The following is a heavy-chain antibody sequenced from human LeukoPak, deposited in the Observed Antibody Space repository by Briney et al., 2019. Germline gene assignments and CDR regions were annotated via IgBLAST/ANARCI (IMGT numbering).Heavy chain of an antibody. D-gene: IGHD6-19*01. CDR2: ISSSGSAI. J-gene: IGHJ4*02. CDR3: ARGGSLGY. V-gene: IGHV3-48*03. Sequence: GGSLSLSCAASGLTFSSYEMNWVRQAPGKGLEWVSKISSSGSAIYYADSVKGRFTISRDNAKSTLYLQMNSLRVEDTAVYYCARGGSLGYWGQGTLVTVSS. CDR1: GLTFSSYE.